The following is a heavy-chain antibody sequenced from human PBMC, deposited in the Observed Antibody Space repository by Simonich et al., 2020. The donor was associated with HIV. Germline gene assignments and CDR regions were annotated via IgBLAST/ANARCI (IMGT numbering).Heavy chain of an antibody. Sequence: QVQLQQWGAGLLKPSETLSLTCAVYGGSFSGYYWSWIRQPPGKGLEWIGEIKHSGRTNYNPSLKSRVTISVDTSKNQFSLKLGSVTAADTAVYYCARGFYQRLYYFDYWGQGTLVTVSS. CDR2: IKHSGRT. CDR1: GGSFSGYY. V-gene: IGHV4-34*01. J-gene: IGHJ4*02. D-gene: IGHD2-2*01. CDR3: ARGFYQRLYYFDY.